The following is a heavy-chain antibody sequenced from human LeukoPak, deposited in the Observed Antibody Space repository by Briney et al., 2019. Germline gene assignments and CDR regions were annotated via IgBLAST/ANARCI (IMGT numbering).Heavy chain of an antibody. Sequence: GGSLRLSCAASGFTFANYAMGWVRQAPGKGLEWVSGISGAGGKTFYADSVKGRFTISRDNSKNTLYLEMNNLRVEETAVYYCVEDLRYSYEYYFDYWGQGALVTVSA. V-gene: IGHV3-23*01. CDR2: ISGAGGKT. D-gene: IGHD5-18*01. J-gene: IGHJ4*02. CDR3: VEDLRYSYEYYFDY. CDR1: GFTFANYA.